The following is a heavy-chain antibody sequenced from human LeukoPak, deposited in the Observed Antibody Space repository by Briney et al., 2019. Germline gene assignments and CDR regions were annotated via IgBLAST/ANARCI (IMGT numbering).Heavy chain of an antibody. CDR3: ARGWEWFEP. Sequence: SESLSLTCTVSGGFLNSGGYYWTWIRQLPGKGLDWIGSICYSGTTSYNSSLKSRVTMSVDTSKNQFSLNLISMTAADTAVYYCARGWEWFEPWGQGTLVTVSS. CDR2: ICYSGTT. CDR1: GGFLNSGGYY. J-gene: IGHJ5*02. D-gene: IGHD1-26*01. V-gene: IGHV4-31*03.